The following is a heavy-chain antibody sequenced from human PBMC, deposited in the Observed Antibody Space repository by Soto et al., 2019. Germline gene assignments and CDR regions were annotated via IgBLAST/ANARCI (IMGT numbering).Heavy chain of an antibody. CDR3: ARGHPRWAVS. J-gene: IGHJ5*02. CDR2: ISAYNGNT. CDR1: GYTFTSYG. Sequence: QVQLVQSGAEVKKPGASVKVSCKASGYTFTSYGISWVRQAPGQGLEWMGWISAYNGNTNYAQKLQGRVAMTTDTATREADMERTSLRSDDTAVYDCARGHPRWAVSWGQGTLVTVSS. D-gene: IGHD1-26*01. V-gene: IGHV1-18*01.